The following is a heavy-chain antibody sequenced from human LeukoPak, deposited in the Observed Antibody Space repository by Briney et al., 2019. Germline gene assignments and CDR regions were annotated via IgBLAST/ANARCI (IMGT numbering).Heavy chain of an antibody. J-gene: IGHJ4*02. Sequence: SETLSLTCTVSGGSISSSSYYWGWIRQPPGKGLEWIGYIYHSGTTYYNPSLKSRVTILLDTSKNQFSLKLSSVTAADTAVYYCARVHIMIAFGGIIVPVYFDYWGQGTLVTVSS. CDR3: ARVHIMIAFGGIIVPVYFDY. CDR1: GGSISSSSYY. V-gene: IGHV4-39*07. CDR2: IYHSGTT. D-gene: IGHD3-16*02.